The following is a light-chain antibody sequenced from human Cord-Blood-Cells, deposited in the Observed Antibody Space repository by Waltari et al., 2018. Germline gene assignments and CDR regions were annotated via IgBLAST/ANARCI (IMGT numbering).Light chain of an antibody. J-gene: IGLJ3*02. Sequence: QAALTQPPSVSGSPGQSLTISCAGTSSDVVDYNAVSWYQQHPGKAPKHMIYDVSNRPSGVSTRLSCSKSGNTASLPTSGLQAEDEADYYCSSYTSSSTWVFGGGTKLTVL. CDR3: SSYTSSSTWV. CDR1: SSDVVDYNA. V-gene: IGLV2-14*01. CDR2: DVS.